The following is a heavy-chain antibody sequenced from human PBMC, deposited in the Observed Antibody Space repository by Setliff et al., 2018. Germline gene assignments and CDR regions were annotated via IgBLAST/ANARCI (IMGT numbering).Heavy chain of an antibody. Sequence: GGSLRLSCVASSFNLANYAVTWVRQAPGKGLEWVANINQGGGDQFYVDSVRGRFIISRDNAKNSLYLHMNSLRADDTAVYYCSRDVYDFRTGQADPWGQGTLVTVSS. J-gene: IGHJ5*02. D-gene: IGHD3-3*01. CDR2: INQGGGDQ. CDR3: SRDVYDFRTGQADP. CDR1: SFNLANYA. V-gene: IGHV3-7*01.